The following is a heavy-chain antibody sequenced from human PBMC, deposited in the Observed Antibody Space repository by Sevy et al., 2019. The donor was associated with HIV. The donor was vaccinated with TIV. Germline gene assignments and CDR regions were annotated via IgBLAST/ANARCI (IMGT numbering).Heavy chain of an antibody. CDR1: GGSVSSANNY. CDR2: IYYTGAT. V-gene: IGHV4-61*01. J-gene: IGHJ5*02. CDR3: ARAPVTRKAWFDL. D-gene: IGHD4-17*01. Sequence: SETLSLTCSVFGGSVSSANNYWSWIRQSPGVGLEWIGYIYYTGATDYNPSLESRVTMSIDTSKNQFSLQLSSVTPADTAIYYCARAPVTRKAWFDLWGQGTPVTVSS.